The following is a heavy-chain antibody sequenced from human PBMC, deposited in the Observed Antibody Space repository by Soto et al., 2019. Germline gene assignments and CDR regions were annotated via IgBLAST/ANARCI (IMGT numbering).Heavy chain of an antibody. Sequence: EAQLVESGGGLVKPGGSLRLSCAASGFTFSTYSMNWVRQAPGKGLEWVSSISSSGSSRSYADSVKGRFTISRDNAKNSLYLQMDSLRAEDTAVYYCARGRSINTNVAYWGQGTLVTVSS. J-gene: IGHJ4*02. CDR1: GFTFSTYS. D-gene: IGHD2-2*01. V-gene: IGHV3-21*01. CDR3: ARGRSINTNVAY. CDR2: ISSSGSSR.